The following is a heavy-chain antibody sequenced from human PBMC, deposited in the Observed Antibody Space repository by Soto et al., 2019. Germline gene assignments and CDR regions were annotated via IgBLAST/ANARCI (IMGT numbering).Heavy chain of an antibody. CDR2: FDPEDGET. Sequence: QVQLVQSGAEVKKPGASVKVSCKVSGYTLTELSMHWVRQAPGKGLAWMGGFDPEDGETIYAQKFQGRVTMTEDTSTATAYMKLSSLRSEDTAVYYCATGGWYSCPNLGFDYWGQGTLVTVSS. V-gene: IGHV1-24*01. J-gene: IGHJ4*02. D-gene: IGHD6-19*01. CDR3: ATGGWYSCPNLGFDY. CDR1: GYTLTELS.